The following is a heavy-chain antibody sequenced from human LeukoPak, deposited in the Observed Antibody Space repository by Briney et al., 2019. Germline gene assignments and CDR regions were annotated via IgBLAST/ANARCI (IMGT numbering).Heavy chain of an antibody. CDR1: GFTFSSFE. Sequence: GGSLRLSCAASGFTFSSFEMNWVRQAPGKGLEWVSYVDSSGSIIYYADSVKGRFTISRDNAKNSLYLQMNSLRVEDTAVYFCARPVNSLFDPWGQGTLVTVSP. D-gene: IGHD4-23*01. CDR2: VDSSGSII. V-gene: IGHV3-48*03. J-gene: IGHJ5*02. CDR3: ARPVNSLFDP.